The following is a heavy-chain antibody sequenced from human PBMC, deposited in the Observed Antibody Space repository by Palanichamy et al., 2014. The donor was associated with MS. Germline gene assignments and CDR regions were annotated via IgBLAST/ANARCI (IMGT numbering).Heavy chain of an antibody. CDR2: ISSSSSSI. CDR3: AREPKMATMKFDY. V-gene: IGHV3-48*02. D-gene: IGHD5-24*01. J-gene: IGHJ4*02. Sequence: EAQLVESGGGLVQPGGSLRLSCTASGFTFSIYSMNWVRQAPGKGLEWISYISSSSSSIFYADSVKGRFTISRDNARSSLYLQMNSLRDDDTAVYYCAREPKMATMKFDYWGQGTLVTVSS. CDR1: GFTFSIYS.